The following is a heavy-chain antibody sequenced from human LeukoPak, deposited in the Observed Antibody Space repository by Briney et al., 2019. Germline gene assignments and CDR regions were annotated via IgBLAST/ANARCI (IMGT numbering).Heavy chain of an antibody. CDR2: ISNSGDRT. J-gene: IGHJ4*02. CDR3: AKDAPVYYYDSSGADLDY. Sequence: PGGSLRLSCAASGFTFSYSAMSWVRQTPGMGLEWVSAISNSGDRTYYADVVKGRFTMSRDNPKNTLFLQMNSLRAEDTAVYYCAKDAPVYYYDSSGADLDYWGQGTLVTVSS. CDR1: GFTFSYSA. D-gene: IGHD3-22*01. V-gene: IGHV3-23*01.